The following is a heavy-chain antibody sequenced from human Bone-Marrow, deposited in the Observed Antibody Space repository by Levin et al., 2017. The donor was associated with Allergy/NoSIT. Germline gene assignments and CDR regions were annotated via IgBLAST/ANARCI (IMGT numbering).Heavy chain of an antibody. J-gene: IGHJ4*02. V-gene: IGHV3-33*01. D-gene: IGHD3-22*01. CDR3: ARDDRSGKPFDY. CDR2: IWYDGRQR. CDR1: GFSFSNYG. Sequence: AGGSLRLSCAASGFSFSNYGMHWVRQAPGKGLERVAVIWYDGRQRDYAESVKGRFFISRDNSRDMLYLQMNSLRVEDTAVYYCARDDRSGKPFDYLGQGTLVTVSS.